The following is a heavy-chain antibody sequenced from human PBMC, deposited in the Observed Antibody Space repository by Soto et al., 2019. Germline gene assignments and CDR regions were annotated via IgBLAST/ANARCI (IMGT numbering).Heavy chain of an antibody. CDR3: AGSIAVAGTFVY. CDR2: INAGNGNT. D-gene: IGHD6-19*01. Sequence: GASVKVSCKASGYTFTSYAMHWVRQAPGQRLEWMGWINAGNGNTKYSQKFQGRVTITRDTSASTAYMELSSLRSEDTAVYYCAGSIAVAGTFVYWGQGTLVTVSS. V-gene: IGHV1-3*01. CDR1: GYTFTSYA. J-gene: IGHJ4*02.